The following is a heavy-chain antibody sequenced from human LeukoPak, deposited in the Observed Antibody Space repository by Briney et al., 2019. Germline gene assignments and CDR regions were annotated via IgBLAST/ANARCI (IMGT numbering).Heavy chain of an antibody. CDR1: GYTFTSYD. J-gene: IGHJ6*03. CDR3: ARAPVRGVTPYYYYYMDV. V-gene: IGHV1-8*01. CDR2: MNPNSGNT. D-gene: IGHD3-10*02. Sequence: GASVKVSCKASGYTFTSYDINWVRQATGQGLEWMGWMNPNSGNTGYAQKFQGRVTMTRNTSISTAYMELSSLRSEDTAVYYCARAPVRGVTPYYYYYMDVWGKGTTVTVSS.